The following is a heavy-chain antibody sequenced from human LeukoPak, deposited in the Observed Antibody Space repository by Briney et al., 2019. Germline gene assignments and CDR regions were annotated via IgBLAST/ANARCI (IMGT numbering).Heavy chain of an antibody. D-gene: IGHD6-19*01. CDR1: GFTFSSYG. J-gene: IGHJ4*02. V-gene: IGHV3-30*02. CDR3: ARGVRIAVAGYIDY. CDR2: IRYDVSNK. Sequence: GRSLRLSCAPSGFTFSSYGMHWVRQAPGERLEWVAFIRYDVSNKYYADSVKGRFTISRNNSKNTLYLQMNSLRAEDTAVNYCARGVRIAVAGYIDYWGQGTLVTVSS.